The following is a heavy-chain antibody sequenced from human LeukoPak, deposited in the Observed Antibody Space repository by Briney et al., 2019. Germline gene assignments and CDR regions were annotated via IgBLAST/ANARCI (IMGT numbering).Heavy chain of an antibody. CDR3: ARDFGFLDDY. V-gene: IGHV3-7*01. CDR1: GFTFSTYW. CDR2: IKQDGSEK. D-gene: IGHD3/OR15-3a*01. Sequence: GGSLRLSCAASGFTFSTYWMTWVRQAPGKGLEWVANIKQDGSEKYYVDSVKGRFTISRDNAKNSLYLQMNSLRAEDTAMYYCARDFGFLDDYWGQGTLVTVSS. J-gene: IGHJ4*02.